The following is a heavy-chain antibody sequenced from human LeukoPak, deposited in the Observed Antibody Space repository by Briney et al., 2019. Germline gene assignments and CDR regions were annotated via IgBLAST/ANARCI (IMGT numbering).Heavy chain of an antibody. CDR1: GGTFSSYA. D-gene: IGHD5-12*01. CDR2: IIPILGIA. V-gene: IGHV1-69*04. J-gene: IGHJ3*02. Sequence: SVKVSCKASGGTFSSYAISWVRQAPGQGLEWMGRIIPILGIANYAQKFQGRVTITADKSTSTAYMEPSSLRSEDTAVYYCARLDNSGYDLSGAFDIWGQGTMVTVSS. CDR3: ARLDNSGYDLSGAFDI.